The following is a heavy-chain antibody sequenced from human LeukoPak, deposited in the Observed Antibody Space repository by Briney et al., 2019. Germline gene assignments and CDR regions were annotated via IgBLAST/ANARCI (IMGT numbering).Heavy chain of an antibody. V-gene: IGHV1-2*02. J-gene: IGHJ6*03. CDR1: GYTFTSYY. CDR2: INPNSGGT. Sequence: ASVKVSCKASGYTFTSYYMHWVRQAPGQGLEWMGWINPNSGGTNYAQKFQGRVTMTRDTSISTAYMELSRLRSDDTAVYYCARGRVVRGVKHYYYYYYMDVWGNGTTVTISS. CDR3: ARGRVVRGVKHYYYYYYMDV. D-gene: IGHD3-10*01.